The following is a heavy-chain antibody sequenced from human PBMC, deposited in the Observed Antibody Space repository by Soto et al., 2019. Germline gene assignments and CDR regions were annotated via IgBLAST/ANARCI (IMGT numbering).Heavy chain of an antibody. CDR3: LVAAAAY. D-gene: IGHD6-13*01. Sequence: SGFTFSSYWMHWVRQAPGKGLEYVSGITSNGGDTFYADSVRGRFTISRDNSKNTLYLQMSNLRTEDTGVYYCLVAAAAYWGQGTLVTVSS. CDR2: ITSNGGDT. J-gene: IGHJ4*02. CDR1: GFTFSSYW. V-gene: IGHV3-64D*06.